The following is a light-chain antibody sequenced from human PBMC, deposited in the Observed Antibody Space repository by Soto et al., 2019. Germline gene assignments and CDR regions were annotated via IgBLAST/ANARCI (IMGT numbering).Light chain of an antibody. J-gene: IGKJ4*01. CDR3: QQYGSSPKLT. CDR1: QSVSSSY. V-gene: IGKV3-20*01. Sequence: ESLLTQSPGTLSLYPGERATLSCRASQSVSSSYLAWYQQKPGQAPRLLIYGASSRATGIPDRFSGSGSGTDFTLTISRLEPEDFAVYYCQQYGSSPKLTFGGGTKVDIK. CDR2: GAS.